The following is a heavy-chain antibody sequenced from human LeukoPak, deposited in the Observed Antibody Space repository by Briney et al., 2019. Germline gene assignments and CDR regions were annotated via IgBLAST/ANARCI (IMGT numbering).Heavy chain of an antibody. CDR1: GYSFPSYW. D-gene: IGHD3-22*01. Sequence: GESLKISCEGSGYSFPSYWVAWVRQMPGKGLEWMGIIYPGDPDTRYSPSFQGQVTISAAKSFSTAYLQWSNLMASDTAMYYCARSSTFYDSSGYTLPFDYWGQGTLVTVSS. CDR3: ARSSTFYDSSGYTLPFDY. V-gene: IGHV5-51*01. J-gene: IGHJ4*02. CDR2: IYPGDPDT.